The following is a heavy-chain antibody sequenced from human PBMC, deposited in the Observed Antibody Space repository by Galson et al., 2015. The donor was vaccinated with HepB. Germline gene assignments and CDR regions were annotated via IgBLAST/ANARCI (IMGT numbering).Heavy chain of an antibody. CDR1: GFTFSSYG. CDR3: AKDKWLSNYYYGMDV. CDR2: ISYDGSNK. V-gene: IGHV3-30*18. Sequence: LRLSCAASGFTFSSYGMHWVRQAPGKGLEWVAVISYDGSNKYYADSVKGRFTISRDNSKNTLYLQMNSLRAEDTAVYYCAKDKWLSNYYYGMDVWGQGTTVTVSS. J-gene: IGHJ6*02. D-gene: IGHD3-22*01.